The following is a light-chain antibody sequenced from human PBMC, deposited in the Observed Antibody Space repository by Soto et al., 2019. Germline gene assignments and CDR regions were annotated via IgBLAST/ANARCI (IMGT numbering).Light chain of an antibody. J-gene: IGKJ4*01. Sequence: EIMMTQSPATLSLSPGERATLSCRARQRITTVAWYQQKPGQAPRLLIYDASNRATGIPARFSGSGSGTDFTLTISSLEPEDFGVYYWQQRSNWLTFDGGTKV. CDR1: QRITT. V-gene: IGKV3-11*01. CDR2: DAS. CDR3: QQRSNWLT.